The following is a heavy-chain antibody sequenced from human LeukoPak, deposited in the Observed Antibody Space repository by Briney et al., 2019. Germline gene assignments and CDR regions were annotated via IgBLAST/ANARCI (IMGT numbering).Heavy chain of an antibody. D-gene: IGHD3-9*01. CDR1: GFTFSSYE. Sequence: GGSLRLSCAASGFTFSSYEMNWVRQAPGKGLEWVSYISSSGSTIYYADSVRGRFTISRDNPNNMVYLQMNSLRAEDTAVYYCASGGYDILTASGYWGQGTLVTVSS. V-gene: IGHV3-48*03. CDR3: ASGGYDILTASGY. J-gene: IGHJ4*02. CDR2: ISSSGSTI.